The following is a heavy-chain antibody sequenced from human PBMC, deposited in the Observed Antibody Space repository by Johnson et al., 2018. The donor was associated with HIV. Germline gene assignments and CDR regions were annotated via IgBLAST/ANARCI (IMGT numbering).Heavy chain of an antibody. V-gene: IGHV3-30*02. CDR2: IRYDGSNK. D-gene: IGHD6-13*01. Sequence: QVLLVESGGGVVQPGGSLRLSCAASGFTFSSYGMHWVRQAPGKGLEWVAFIRYDGSNKYYADSVKGRFTISRDNSKNTLYLQMNSLRAEDPAVYYCARDQIAAAGAFDIWGQGTMVTVSS. CDR1: GFTFSSYG. J-gene: IGHJ3*02. CDR3: ARDQIAAAGAFDI.